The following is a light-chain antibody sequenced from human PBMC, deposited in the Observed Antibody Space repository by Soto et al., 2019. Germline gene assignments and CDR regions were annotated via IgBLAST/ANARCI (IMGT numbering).Light chain of an antibody. CDR2: GAS. J-gene: IGKJ5*01. CDR3: QQDGSSPPIT. V-gene: IGKV3-20*01. Sequence: EIVLTQSPGTLSLSPGESATLSCRARQSVSSIYLAWYQQKPGQAPRLLIYGASSRATGRPDMFSGSGAGTDFTLTISRLEPEDFAVYYYQQDGSSPPITFGQGTRLEI. CDR1: QSVSSIY.